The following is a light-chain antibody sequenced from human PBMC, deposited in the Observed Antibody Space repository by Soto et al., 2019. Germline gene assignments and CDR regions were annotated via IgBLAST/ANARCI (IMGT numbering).Light chain of an antibody. CDR2: EVS. V-gene: IGLV2-8*01. CDR3: SSYAGSDLDV. CDR1: SSDVGGYNY. Sequence: QSVLTQPPPASGSPGQSVTISCTGTSSDVGGYNYVSWYQQHPGKAPKLMTYEVSKRPSGVPDRFSGSKSGNTASLTVSGLQTEDEADYYCSSYAGSDLDVFGTGTKLTVL. J-gene: IGLJ1*01.